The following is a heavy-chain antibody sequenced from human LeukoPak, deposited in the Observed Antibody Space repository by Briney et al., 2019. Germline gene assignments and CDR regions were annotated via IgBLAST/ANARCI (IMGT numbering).Heavy chain of an antibody. J-gene: IGHJ4*02. CDR2: INTNTGNP. D-gene: IGHD3-22*01. CDR3: ARTYDSSGYYPPSLDY. Sequence: ASVKVSCKASGYTFTSYAMNWVRQAPGQGLEWMGWINTNTGNPTYAQGFTGRFVFSLDTSVSTAYLQISSLKAEDTAVYYCARTYDSSGYYPPSLDYWGQGTLVTVPS. V-gene: IGHV7-4-1*02. CDR1: GYTFTSYA.